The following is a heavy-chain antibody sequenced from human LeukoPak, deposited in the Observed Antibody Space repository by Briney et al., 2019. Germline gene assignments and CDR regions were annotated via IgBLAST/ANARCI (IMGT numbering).Heavy chain of an antibody. D-gene: IGHD1-26*01. CDR1: GYTFTDYY. CDR2: IDPKSGGT. V-gene: IGHV1-2*02. CDR3: ASLGATTIYYYGMDV. Sequence: GASVKVSCKASGYTFTDYYVHWVRQAPGQGLEWMGWIDPKSGGTTYAQKFQSRVTMTRDTSITTMYMDLSRLRSDDSALYYCASLGATTIYYYGMDVWGQGTTVTVSS. J-gene: IGHJ6*02.